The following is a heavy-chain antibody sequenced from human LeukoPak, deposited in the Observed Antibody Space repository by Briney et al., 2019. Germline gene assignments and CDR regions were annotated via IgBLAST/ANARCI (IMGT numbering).Heavy chain of an antibody. CDR2: IWYDGSNK. CDR3: ARESSGYYYLFDY. V-gene: IGHV3-33*01. CDR1: GLTFSSYG. J-gene: IGHJ4*02. D-gene: IGHD3-22*01. Sequence: PGGSLRLSCAASGLTFSSYGMHWVRQAPGKGLEWVAVIWYDGSNKYYADSVKGRFTISRDNSNNTLYLQMNSLRAEDTAVYYCARESSGYYYLFDYWGQGILVTVTS.